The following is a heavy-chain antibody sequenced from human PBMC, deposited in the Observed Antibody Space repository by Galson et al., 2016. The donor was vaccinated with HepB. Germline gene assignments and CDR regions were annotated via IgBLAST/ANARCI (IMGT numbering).Heavy chain of an antibody. V-gene: IGHV3-21*01. Sequence: SLRLSCAASRFTFSSYSMNWVRQAPGKGLEWVSSISSFSSYIYYADSVNGRFTISRDNAKNSLYLQMSSLRAEDTAIYYCTRVSPPDYYYYMDVWGKGTTVTVSS. J-gene: IGHJ6*03. CDR2: ISSFSSYI. CDR1: RFTFSSYS. CDR3: TRVSPPDYYYYMDV.